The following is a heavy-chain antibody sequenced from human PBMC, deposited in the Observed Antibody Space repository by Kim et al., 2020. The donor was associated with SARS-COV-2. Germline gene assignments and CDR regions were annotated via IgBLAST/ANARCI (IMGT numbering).Heavy chain of an antibody. V-gene: IGHV1-69*13. Sequence: SVKVSCKASGGTFSSYAISWVRQAPGQGLEWMGGIIPIFGTANYAQKFQGRVTITADESTSTAYMELSSLRSEDTAVYYCSRASDSYDSSGLYGMDVWGPGTTVTVSS. CDR3: SRASDSYDSSGLYGMDV. D-gene: IGHD3-22*01. CDR2: IIPIFGTA. J-gene: IGHJ6*02. CDR1: GGTFSSYA.